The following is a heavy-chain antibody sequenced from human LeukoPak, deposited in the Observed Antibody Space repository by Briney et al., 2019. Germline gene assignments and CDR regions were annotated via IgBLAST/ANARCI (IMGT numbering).Heavy chain of an antibody. CDR1: GFTFDDYA. CDR2: ISWNSGSI. D-gene: IGHD3-10*01. V-gene: IGHV3-9*01. CDR3: LAAGGY. J-gene: IGHJ4*02. Sequence: GGSLRLSCAASGFTFDDYAMHWVRQAPGKGLEWVSGISWNSGSIGYADSVKGRFTISRDNAKNLLYLQMNSLRAEDAAVYYCLAAGGYWGQGTLVTVSS.